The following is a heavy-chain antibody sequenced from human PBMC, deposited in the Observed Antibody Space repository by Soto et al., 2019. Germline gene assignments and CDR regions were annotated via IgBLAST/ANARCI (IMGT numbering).Heavy chain of an antibody. CDR3: ARDTGLYHDGMDV. J-gene: IGHJ6*02. D-gene: IGHD2-2*01. Sequence: GGSLRLSCAASGFTLTLYTRTWVRQRPGGGLEWVAGISWKSDSEGYADSVRGRFSISRDNIQHSVHLQMNSLRPEDTALYYCARDTGLYHDGMDVWGQGTRVTVSS. CDR2: ISWKSDSE. V-gene: IGHV3-9*01. CDR1: GFTLTLYT.